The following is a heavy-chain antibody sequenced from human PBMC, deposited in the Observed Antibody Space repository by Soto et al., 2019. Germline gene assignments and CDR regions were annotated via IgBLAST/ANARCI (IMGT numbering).Heavy chain of an antibody. CDR1: GGSISSSSYY. Sequence: QLQLQESGPGLVKPSETLSLTCTVSGGSISSSSYYWGWIRQPPGKGLEWIGSIYYSGSTYYNPSLKSRVTISVDTSKNQFSLKLSSVTAADTAVYYCASGGDYYGSGSYLHAFDIWGQGTMVTVSS. CDR2: IYYSGST. J-gene: IGHJ3*02. V-gene: IGHV4-39*01. D-gene: IGHD3-10*01. CDR3: ASGGDYYGSGSYLHAFDI.